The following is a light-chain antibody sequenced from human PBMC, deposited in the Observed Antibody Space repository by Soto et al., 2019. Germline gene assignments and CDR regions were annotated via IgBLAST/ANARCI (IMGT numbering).Light chain of an antibody. CDR3: XXXAGGFTWV. J-gene: IGLJ3*02. CDR2: YVS. CDR1: SSDV. V-gene: IGLV2-11*01. Sequence: QSALTQPRSVSGSPGQSVTISCTGTSSDVVSWYQQHPGKAPKLIIYYVSQRPSGVPDRFSGSKSGNTASLTISGLQAEXXXXXXXXXXAGGFTWVFGGGTKLTVL.